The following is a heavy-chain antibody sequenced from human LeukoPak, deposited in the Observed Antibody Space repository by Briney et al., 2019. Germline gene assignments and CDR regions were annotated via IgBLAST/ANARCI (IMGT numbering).Heavy chain of an antibody. CDR2: VNPNSGNT. D-gene: IGHD1-1*01. CDR1: GGTFSSYA. CDR3: ARGYSPTLRTTGNDY. J-gene: IGHJ4*02. Sequence: ASVKVSCKASGGTFSSYAINWVRQATGQGLEWMGWVNPNSGNTGYAQKFQGRVTMTRDTSINTAYMELHSLRSEDTAVYYCARGYSPTLRTTGNDYWGQGTLVTVSS. V-gene: IGHV1-8*02.